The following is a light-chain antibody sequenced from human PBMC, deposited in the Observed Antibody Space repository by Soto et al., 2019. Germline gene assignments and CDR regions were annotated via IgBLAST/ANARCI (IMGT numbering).Light chain of an antibody. J-gene: IGKJ4*01. Sequence: IVMTQSPLSLPVTPGEPASISCRSSQSLLHTNGYNYLVWYLQKPGQSPQLLIYLVSNRASGVPDRFSGSGSGTDFTLKISSVEAEDVGVYYCMQALQTPRTFGGGTKVEIK. CDR2: LVS. CDR3: MQALQTPRT. CDR1: QSLLHTNGYNY. V-gene: IGKV2-28*01.